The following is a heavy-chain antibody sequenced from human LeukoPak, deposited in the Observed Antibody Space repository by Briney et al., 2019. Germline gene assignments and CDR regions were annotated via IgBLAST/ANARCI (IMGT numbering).Heavy chain of an antibody. CDR1: GGSFSGYY. V-gene: IGHV4-34*01. D-gene: IGHD3-10*01. CDR2: INHSGST. CDR3: ARVAGSGSYYNFGPWWFDP. J-gene: IGHJ5*02. Sequence: SETPSLTCAVYGGSFSGYYWSWIRQPPGKGLEWIGEINHSGSTNYNPSLKSRVTISVDTSKNQFSLKLSSVTAADTAVYYCARVAGSGSYYNFGPWWFDPGGQGTLVTFS.